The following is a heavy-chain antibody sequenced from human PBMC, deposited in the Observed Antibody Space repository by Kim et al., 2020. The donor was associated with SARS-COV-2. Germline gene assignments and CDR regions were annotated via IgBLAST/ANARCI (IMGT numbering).Heavy chain of an antibody. D-gene: IGHD3-10*01. J-gene: IGHJ4*02. V-gene: IGHV1-46*01. CDR3: ARCTMVRGSCDY. Sequence: SYAQKFQGRVTMTRDTSTSTVYMELSSMRSEDTAVYYCARCTMVRGSCDYWGQGTLVTVSS.